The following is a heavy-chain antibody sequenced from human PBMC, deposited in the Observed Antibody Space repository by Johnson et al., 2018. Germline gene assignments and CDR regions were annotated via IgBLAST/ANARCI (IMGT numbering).Heavy chain of an antibody. CDR1: GFTFSDHY. CDR2: TRNKANSYTT. D-gene: IGHD4-11*01. Sequence: VQLVESGGGLVQPGGSLRLSCAASGFTFSDHYMDWVRQAPGKGLEWVGRTRNKANSYTTEYAASVKGRFTISRDDSKNSLYLQMNSLKTEDTAVYYCARAPTTVTYYYYMDVWGKGTTVTVSS. CDR3: ARAPTTVTYYYYMDV. V-gene: IGHV3-72*01. J-gene: IGHJ6*03.